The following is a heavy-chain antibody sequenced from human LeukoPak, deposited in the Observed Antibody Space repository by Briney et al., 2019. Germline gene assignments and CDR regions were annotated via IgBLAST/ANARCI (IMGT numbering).Heavy chain of an antibody. J-gene: IGHJ6*02. CDR1: GGTFSSYA. Sequence: SVKVSCKASGGTFSSYAISWVRQAPGQGLEWMGRIIPILGIANYAQKFQGRVTITADKSTSTAYMEPSSLRSEDTAVYYCAIGPQYYYYYGMDVWGQGTTVTVSS. CDR2: IIPILGIA. CDR3: AIGPQYYYYYGMDV. V-gene: IGHV1-69*04.